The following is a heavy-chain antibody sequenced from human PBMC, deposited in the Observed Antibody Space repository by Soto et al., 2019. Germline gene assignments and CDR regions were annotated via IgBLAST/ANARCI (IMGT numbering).Heavy chain of an antibody. J-gene: IGHJ6*02. Sequence: GGSLRLSCAASGFTFSSYSMNWVRQARGKGLEWVAVISYDGSNKYYADSVKGRFTISRDNSKNTLYLQMNSLRAEDTAVYYCERDHIRCSSTSCASEYYHYYGMDVWGQGTTVTV. CDR1: GFTFSSYS. CDR3: ERDHIRCSSTSCASEYYHYYGMDV. D-gene: IGHD2-2*01. V-gene: IGHV3-30*03. CDR2: ISYDGSNK.